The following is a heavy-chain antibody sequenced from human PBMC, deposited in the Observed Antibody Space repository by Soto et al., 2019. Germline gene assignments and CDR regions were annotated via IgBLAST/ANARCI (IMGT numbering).Heavy chain of an antibody. CDR3: ARDPYHVLMVNAPNLYGMDV. J-gene: IGHJ6*02. CDR1: GYTFTTYD. D-gene: IGHD2-8*01. Sequence: QVQLVQSRAEVKKPGASVKVSCKASGYTFTTYDISWVRQAPGQGLEWMGRISTYNGNTNYPQSLQGRLTMTTDTSTTTAYMERRSRRSDDTAVYYCARDPYHVLMVNAPNLYGMDVWGQGTTVTVSS. CDR2: ISTYNGNT. V-gene: IGHV1-18*01.